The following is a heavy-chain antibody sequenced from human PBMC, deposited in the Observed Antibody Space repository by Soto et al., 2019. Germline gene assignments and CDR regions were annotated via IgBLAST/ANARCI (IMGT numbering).Heavy chain of an antibody. D-gene: IGHD4-17*01. Sequence: GGSLRLSCAASGFTVSSNYMSWVRQAPGKGLEWVSVIYSGGSTYYADSVKGRFTISRHNSKNTQYLQMNSLRAEDTAVYYCARDQGYGDYGIGAFDIWGQGTMVTVSS. CDR2: IYSGGST. CDR3: ARDQGYGDYGIGAFDI. CDR1: GFTVSSNY. V-gene: IGHV3-53*04. J-gene: IGHJ3*02.